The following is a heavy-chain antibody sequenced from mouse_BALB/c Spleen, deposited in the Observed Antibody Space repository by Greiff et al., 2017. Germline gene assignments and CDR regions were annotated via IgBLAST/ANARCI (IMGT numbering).Heavy chain of an antibody. V-gene: IGHV1S137*01. Sequence: QVQLQQSGAELVRPGVSVKISCKGSGYTFTDYAMHWVKQSHAKSLEWIGVISTYYGDASYNQKFKGKATLTVDKSSSTAYMELARLTSEDSAIYCWATGNDYWGQGTTLTVSS. CDR2: ISTYYGDA. CDR1: GYTFTDYA. D-gene: IGHD2-1*01. J-gene: IGHJ2*01. CDR3: ATGNDY.